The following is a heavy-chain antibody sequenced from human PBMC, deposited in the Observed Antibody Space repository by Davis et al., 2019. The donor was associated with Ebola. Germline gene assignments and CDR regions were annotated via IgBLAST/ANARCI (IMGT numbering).Heavy chain of an antibody. CDR3: ARGSRSMDV. CDR1: GFTFSNYA. CDR2: INVDGT. J-gene: IGHJ6*02. V-gene: IGHV3-23*01. Sequence: GESLKISCAASGFTFSNYAMSWVRQAPGKGLEWVSAINVDGTYYADFVKGRVTISRDNAKDSLYLQMNSLRAEDTAVYYCARGSRSMDVWGQGTTVTVSS.